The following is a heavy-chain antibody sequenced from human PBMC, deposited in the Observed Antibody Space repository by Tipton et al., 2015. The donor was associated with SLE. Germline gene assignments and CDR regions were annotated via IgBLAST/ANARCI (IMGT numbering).Heavy chain of an antibody. V-gene: IGHV4-39*07. CDR3: ARVQAYEGFDP. D-gene: IGHD3-16*01. CDR1: GGSIRSSRHF. J-gene: IGHJ5*02. CDR2: LYYSGNT. Sequence: TLSLTCTVSGGSIRSSRHFWGWIRQPPGKGLEWIGVLYYSGNTYYNPSFQSRVSISVDTSETQFSLKLSSVTAADTAVYYCARVQAYEGFDPWGQGTLVTVSS.